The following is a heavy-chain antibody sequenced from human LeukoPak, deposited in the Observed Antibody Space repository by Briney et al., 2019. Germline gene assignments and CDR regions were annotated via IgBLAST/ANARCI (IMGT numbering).Heavy chain of an antibody. CDR2: IYTSGST. Sequence: SETLSLTCTVSGGSISSYYWTWIRQPAGKGLEWIGRIYTSGSTNYNPSLKSRVTMSVDTSKNQFSLKLSSVTAADTAVYYCARVGPRQVAMGYLDLWGRGTLVTVSS. CDR3: ARVGPRQVAMGYLDL. CDR1: GGSISSYY. D-gene: IGHD5-24*01. V-gene: IGHV4-4*07. J-gene: IGHJ2*01.